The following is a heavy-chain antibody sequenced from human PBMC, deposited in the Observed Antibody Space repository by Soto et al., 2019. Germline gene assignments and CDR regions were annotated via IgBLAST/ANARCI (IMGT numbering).Heavy chain of an antibody. CDR1: GYTFTSYD. J-gene: IGHJ6*02. CDR2: MNPNSGNT. CDR3: ARGPGFLGWLLYRWDYYYGMDV. D-gene: IGHD3-3*01. Sequence: GASVKVSCKASGYTFTSYDINWVRQATGQGLEWMGWMNPNSGNTGYAQKFQGRVTMTRNTSISTAYMELSSLRSEDTAVYYCARGPGFLGWLLYRWDYYYGMDVWGQGTTVTVSS. V-gene: IGHV1-8*01.